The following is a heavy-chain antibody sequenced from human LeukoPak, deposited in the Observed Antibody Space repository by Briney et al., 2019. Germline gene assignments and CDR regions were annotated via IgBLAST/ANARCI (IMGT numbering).Heavy chain of an antibody. D-gene: IGHD4-11*01. CDR1: GYSIRSGDY. CDR2: IYHSGST. J-gene: IGHJ4*02. V-gene: IGHV4-38-2*01. Sequence: SVTQSLTCAVSGYSIRSGDYWGWIRPSPGKGLEWIGSIYHSGSTHYNPSLKSRVTISVDTSKNQFSLMLSSVTAADTAVYYCARNRSLTTTPGFDHWGQGTLVTVTS. CDR3: ARNRSLTTTPGFDH.